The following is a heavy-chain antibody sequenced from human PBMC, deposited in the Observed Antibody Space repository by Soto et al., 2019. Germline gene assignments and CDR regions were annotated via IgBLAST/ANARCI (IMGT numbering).Heavy chain of an antibody. CDR3: TRDFDGPLETRPRGFFYYYGMDV. J-gene: IGHJ6*02. V-gene: IGHV3-23*01. D-gene: IGHD3-9*01. CDR1: GFTFSNYP. Sequence: PGGSLRLSCAASGFTFSNYPMSWVRQAPGKGLEWVSTISSGSGGSTHYADSVKGRFTISRANSKNTLYLQMNSLKAEDTAVYYFTRDFDGPLETRPRGFFYYYGMDVWGQGTTVTVSS. CDR2: ISSGSGGST.